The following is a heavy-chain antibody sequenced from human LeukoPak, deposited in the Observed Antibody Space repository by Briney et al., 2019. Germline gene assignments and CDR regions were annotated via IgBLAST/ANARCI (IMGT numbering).Heavy chain of an antibody. V-gene: IGHV1-3*01. CDR1: GYTFTSYA. D-gene: IGHD3-22*01. J-gene: IGHJ4*02. Sequence: GASVKVSCKASGYTFTSYAMHWVRQAPGQRLEWMGWINAGNGNTKYSQKFQGRVTMTRDTSTSTVHMELSSLRSEDTAVYYCARGSSGYDYLFDYWGQGTLVTVSS. CDR2: INAGNGNT. CDR3: ARGSSGYDYLFDY.